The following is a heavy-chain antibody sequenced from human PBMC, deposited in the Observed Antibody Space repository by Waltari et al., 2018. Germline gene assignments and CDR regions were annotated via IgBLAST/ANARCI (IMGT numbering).Heavy chain of an antibody. J-gene: IGHJ6*03. D-gene: IGHD1-1*01. V-gene: IGHV4-59*01. CDR1: GGSISSNY. Sequence: QVQLQESGPGLVKPSETLSLTCTVSGGSISSNYWSWIRQPPGKGLEWIGYIYYSGSTNYNPSLKSRVTISVDTSKNQFSLKLSSVTAADTAVYYCARELERFDYYMDVWGKGTTVTVSS. CDR2: IYYSGST. CDR3: ARELERFDYYMDV.